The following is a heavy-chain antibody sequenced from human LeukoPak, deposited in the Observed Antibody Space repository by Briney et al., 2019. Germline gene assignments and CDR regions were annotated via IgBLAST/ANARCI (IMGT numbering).Heavy chain of an antibody. V-gene: IGHV1-18*04. CDR3: ARDQGNTMVRGDLFDP. CDR2: VGAYNGRT. J-gene: IGHJ5*02. CDR1: GYTFTRYG. Sequence: ASVNVSCKASGYTFTRYGISWGRQAPGPGLEWMGWVGAYNGRTNYEQKPHGRGTMTTVTSTSTAYMELRGLRSDDTAVYYCARDQGNTMVRGDLFDPWGQGTLATVS. D-gene: IGHD3-10*01.